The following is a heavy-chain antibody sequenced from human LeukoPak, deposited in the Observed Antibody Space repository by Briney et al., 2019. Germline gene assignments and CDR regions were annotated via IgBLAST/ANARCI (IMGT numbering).Heavy chain of an antibody. CDR2: MNTNSGNT. Sequence: EASAKVSCKASGSTFTSYDINWVRQATGQGLEWMGWMNTNSGNTGYAQKFQGRVTITRNTSISTAYMELSSLRSEDTAVYYCARVPTYYYGSGSRTNWFDPWGQGTLVTVSS. CDR1: GSTFTSYD. D-gene: IGHD3-10*01. J-gene: IGHJ5*02. V-gene: IGHV1-8*03. CDR3: ARVPTYYYGSGSRTNWFDP.